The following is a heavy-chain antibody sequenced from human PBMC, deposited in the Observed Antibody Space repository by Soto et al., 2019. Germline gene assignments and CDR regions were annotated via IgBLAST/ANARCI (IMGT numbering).Heavy chain of an antibody. CDR2: FDPEDGET. CDR1: GYTLTELS. V-gene: IGHV1-24*01. J-gene: IGHJ6*02. D-gene: IGHD4-17*01. CDR3: ATASATVTTWPYNYAMDV. Sequence: QVQLVQSGAEVKKPGASVKVSCKVSGYTLTELSMHWVRQAPGKGLEWMGGFDPEDGETIYAQKFQGRVTMTEDTSTDPVDMELSSLRSNDTRVSYCATASATVTTWPYNYAMDVWGQGTTVTVSS.